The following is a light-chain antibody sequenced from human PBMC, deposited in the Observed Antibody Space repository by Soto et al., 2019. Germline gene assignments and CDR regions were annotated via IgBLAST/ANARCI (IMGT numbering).Light chain of an antibody. CDR3: TSYTSIYTYV. Sequence: QSVLTQPASVSASPGQSITISCTGTSSDVGGYNYVAWYQQHPDKAPKLLIYDVTNRPSGVSIRFSGSKSGDTASLTISGLLPEDEADYYCTSYTSIYTYVFGTGTKVTVL. CDR2: DVT. V-gene: IGLV2-14*01. CDR1: SSDVGGYNY. J-gene: IGLJ1*01.